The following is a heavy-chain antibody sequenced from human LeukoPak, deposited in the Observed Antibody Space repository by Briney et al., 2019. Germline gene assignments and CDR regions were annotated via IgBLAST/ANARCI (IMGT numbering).Heavy chain of an antibody. CDR2: INSDGRST. CDR3: ARPAKPYYYDTSGYYLDY. J-gene: IGHJ4*02. D-gene: IGHD3-22*01. Sequence: GGSLRLSCAAAGFTFSSYWKHWVRQAPGKGLVWLSRINSDGRSTSYADSVKGRFTISRDNAKNTLYLQMNSLRAEDTAVYYCARPAKPYYYDTSGYYLDYWGQGTLVTVSS. CDR1: GFTFSSYW. V-gene: IGHV3-74*01.